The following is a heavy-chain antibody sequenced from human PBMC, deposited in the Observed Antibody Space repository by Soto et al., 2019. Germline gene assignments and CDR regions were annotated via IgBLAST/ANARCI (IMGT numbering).Heavy chain of an antibody. CDR3: AKNNGVTSMDV. J-gene: IGHJ6*02. V-gene: IGHV3-30*18. D-gene: IGHD2-8*01. CDR2: ISYDGSNK. CDR1: GFTFSSYG. Sequence: QVQLVESGGGVVQPGRSLRLSCAASGFTFSSYGMHWVRQAPGKGLEWVAVISYDGSNKYYADSVKGRFTISRDNSKNPLYLQMNSLRAEDTDVYYCAKNNGVTSMDVWGQGTTVTVSS.